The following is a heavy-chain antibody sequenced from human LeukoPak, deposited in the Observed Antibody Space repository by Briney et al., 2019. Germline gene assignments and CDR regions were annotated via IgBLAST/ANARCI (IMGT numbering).Heavy chain of an antibody. CDR3: ARDWSGGMATTDAFDI. D-gene: IGHD5-24*01. Sequence: NAGGSLRLSCAASGFTFSSYSMNWVRQAPGKGLEWVSSISSSSSYIYYADSVKGRFTISRDNAKNSLYLQMNSLRAEDTAVYYCARDWSGGMATTDAFDIWGQGTMVTVSS. V-gene: IGHV3-21*01. CDR1: GFTFSSYS. J-gene: IGHJ3*02. CDR2: ISSSSSYI.